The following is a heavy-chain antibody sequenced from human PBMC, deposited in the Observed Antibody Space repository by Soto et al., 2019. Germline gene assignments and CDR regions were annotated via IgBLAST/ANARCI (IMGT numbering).Heavy chain of an antibody. D-gene: IGHD3-10*01. CDR3: ARPYYYGSGSYLWTNYYYYYGMDV. CDR1: GGSISSSSYY. CDR2: IYYSGST. Sequence: SETLSLTCTVSGGSISSSSYYWGWIRQPPGKGLEWIGSIYYSGSTYYNPSLKSRVTISVDTSKNQFSLKLSSVTAADTAVYYCARPYYYGSGSYLWTNYYYYYGMDVWGQGTTVTVSS. V-gene: IGHV4-39*01. J-gene: IGHJ6*02.